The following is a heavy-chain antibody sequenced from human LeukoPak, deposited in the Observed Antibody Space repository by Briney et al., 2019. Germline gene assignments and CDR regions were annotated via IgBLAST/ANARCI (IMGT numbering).Heavy chain of an antibody. J-gene: IGHJ3*02. D-gene: IGHD6-19*01. V-gene: IGHV1-18*01. CDR1: GYTFTSYG. Sequence: ASVKVSRKASGYTFTSYGIRWVRQAPGQGLEWMGWISGYNGNTNYAQKLQGRVTMTTDTPTSTAYMELRSLRSDDTAVYYCARAPVATDAFDIWGQGTMVTVSS. CDR3: ARAPVATDAFDI. CDR2: ISGYNGNT.